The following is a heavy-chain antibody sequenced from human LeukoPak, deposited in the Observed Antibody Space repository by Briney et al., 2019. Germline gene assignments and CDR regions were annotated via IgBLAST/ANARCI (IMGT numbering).Heavy chain of an antibody. V-gene: IGHV1-18*01. CDR1: GYTFTSYG. CDR3: ARDHYYDSSGFVDY. CDR2: ISAYNGNT. Sequence: GASVKVSCKASGYTFTSYGISWVRQAPGQGLEWMGWISAYNGNTNYAQKLQGRVTMTTDTSTTTAYMELRSLRSDDTAVHYCARDHYYDSSGFVDYWGQGTLVTVSS. J-gene: IGHJ4*02. D-gene: IGHD3-22*01.